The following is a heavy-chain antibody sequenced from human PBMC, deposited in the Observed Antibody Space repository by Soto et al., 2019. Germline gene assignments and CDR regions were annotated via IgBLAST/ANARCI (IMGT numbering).Heavy chain of an antibody. CDR1: GYSFTGYW. Sequence: GESLKISCRGSGYSFTGYWIAWVRQMPGKGLEYMGIIYPGDSDTRYSPSFQGQVTISVDKSINTAYLQWNSLKASDTAIYYCARQYYNFWSGSYSGSSYFDFWGRGTLVTVSS. V-gene: IGHV5-51*01. D-gene: IGHD3-3*01. J-gene: IGHJ2*01. CDR2: IYPGDSDT. CDR3: ARQYYNFWSGSYSGSSYFDF.